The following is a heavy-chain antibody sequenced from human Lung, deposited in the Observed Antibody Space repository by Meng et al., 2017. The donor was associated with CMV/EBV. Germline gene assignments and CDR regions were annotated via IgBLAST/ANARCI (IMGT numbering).Heavy chain of an antibody. CDR1: GYTFTGYY. CDR2: INPNNGGT. D-gene: IGHD2-8*02. CDR3: ARKTDTGRWNLHH. J-gene: IGHJ1*01. Sequence: ASVKVSXKASGYTFTGYYLYWVRQAPGQGLDWMGWINPNNGGTNYAQRFQGRVTMTRDTSITTVYMELSRLTSDDTAVYYCARKTDTGRWNLHHLGQSTLVTLSS. V-gene: IGHV1-2*02.